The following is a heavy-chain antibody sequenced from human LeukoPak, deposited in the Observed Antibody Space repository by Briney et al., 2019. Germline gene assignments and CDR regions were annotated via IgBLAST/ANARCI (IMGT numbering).Heavy chain of an antibody. CDR1: GGTFSSYA. Sequence: SVKVSCKASGGTFSSYAISWARQAPGQGLEWMGGIIPIFGTANYAQKFQGRVTITADESTSTAYMELSSLRSEDTAVYYCAGSNSDRYDYVWGSYRYDDYWGQGTLVTVSS. J-gene: IGHJ4*02. D-gene: IGHD3-16*02. V-gene: IGHV1-69*13. CDR3: AGSNSDRYDYVWGSYRYDDY. CDR2: IIPIFGTA.